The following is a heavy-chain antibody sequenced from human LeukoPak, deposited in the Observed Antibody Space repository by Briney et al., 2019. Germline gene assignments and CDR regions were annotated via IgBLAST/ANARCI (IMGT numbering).Heavy chain of an antibody. CDR2: IYYSGST. V-gene: IGHV4-39*01. CDR1: GGSISSSSYY. J-gene: IGHJ4*02. D-gene: IGHD3-10*01. Sequence: SETLSLTCTVSGGSISSSSYYWGWIRQPPGKGLEWIGSIYYSGSTYYNPSLKSRVTISVDTSKNQFSLKLTSVTAADTAVYYCARPLRGPAGIFDFWGQGTLVTVPS. CDR3: ARPLRGPAGIFDF.